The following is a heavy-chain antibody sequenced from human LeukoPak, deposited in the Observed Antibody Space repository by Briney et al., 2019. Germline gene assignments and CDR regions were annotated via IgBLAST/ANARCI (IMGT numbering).Heavy chain of an antibody. Sequence: SETLSLTCTVSGGSISSYYWSWIRQPPGKGLEWIGYIYYSGSTSYNPSLKSRVTISVDTSKNQFSLKLSSVTAADTAVYYCARHDMVRGVIRGWFDPWGQGTLVTVSS. D-gene: IGHD3-10*01. CDR3: ARHDMVRGVIRGWFDP. CDR2: IYYSGST. J-gene: IGHJ5*02. V-gene: IGHV4-59*08. CDR1: GGSISSYY.